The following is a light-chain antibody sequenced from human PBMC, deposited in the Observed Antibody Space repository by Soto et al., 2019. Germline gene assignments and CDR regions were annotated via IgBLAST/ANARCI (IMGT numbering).Light chain of an antibody. CDR1: QSVSSF. Sequence: ETVLSQSPATLSLSQGEGATLSCRASQSVSSFLAWYQQKPGQAPRLLIYDASNRATGIPARFSGSGSGTDFTLTISSLEPEDFAVYYCQQHTNWPLTFGGGTKVDIK. CDR3: QQHTNWPLT. V-gene: IGKV3-11*01. CDR2: DAS. J-gene: IGKJ4*01.